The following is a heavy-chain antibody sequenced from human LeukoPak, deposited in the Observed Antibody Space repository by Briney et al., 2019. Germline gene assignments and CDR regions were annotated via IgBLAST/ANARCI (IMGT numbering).Heavy chain of an antibody. D-gene: IGHD3-22*01. CDR2: IYSGGST. CDR3: ARDYRDSSGYYLGYYYYGMDV. CDR1: GFTFSSYA. Sequence: PGGSLRLSCAASGFTFSSYAMSWVRQAPGKGLEWVPVIYSGGSTYYADSVKGRFTISRDNSKNTLYLQMNSLRAEDTAVYYCARDYRDSSGYYLGYYYYGMDVWGQGTTVTVSS. V-gene: IGHV3-66*01. J-gene: IGHJ6*02.